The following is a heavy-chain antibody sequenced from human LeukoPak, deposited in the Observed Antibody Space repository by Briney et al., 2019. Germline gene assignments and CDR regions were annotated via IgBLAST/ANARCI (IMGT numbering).Heavy chain of an antibody. CDR1: GFVFDDFG. J-gene: IGHJ6*03. V-gene: IGHV3-20*04. CDR3: AREYIVAVVNGGVNSFYYYMDV. D-gene: IGHD2-15*01. Sequence: AGGSLRLSCGASGFVFDDFGMTWVRQVPGKGLEWVSGMDGNGANAGYADSVTGRFTISRDNAKNYVYLQMNSLRAEDTALYYCAREYIVAVVNGGVNSFYYYMDVWGKGTTVTVSS. CDR2: MDGNGANA.